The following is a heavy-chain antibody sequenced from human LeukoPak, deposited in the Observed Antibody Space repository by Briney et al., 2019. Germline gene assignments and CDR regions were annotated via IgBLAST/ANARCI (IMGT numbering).Heavy chain of an antibody. Sequence: SETLSLTCTVSGGSISSSSYLWGWIRQPPGEGLEWIGNIYYSGSTYYSPSLKSRVTISVDTSKKQFSLKLSSVTAADTAVYYCARFPYRDYVGGFDIWGQGTTVTVSP. V-gene: IGHV4-39*01. CDR3: ARFPYRDYVGGFDI. CDR2: IYYSGST. D-gene: IGHD4-17*01. CDR1: GGSISSSSYL. J-gene: IGHJ3*02.